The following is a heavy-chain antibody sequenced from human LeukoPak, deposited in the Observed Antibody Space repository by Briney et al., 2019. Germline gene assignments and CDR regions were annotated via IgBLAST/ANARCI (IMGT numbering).Heavy chain of an antibody. Sequence: GRSLRLSCAASGFTFSSYAMHWVRQAPGKGLEWVAVISYDGSNKYYADSVKGRFTISRDNSKNTLYLQMNSPRAEDTAVYYCARYDARYGMDVWGQGTTVTVSS. CDR1: GFTFSSYA. V-gene: IGHV3-30-3*01. CDR3: ARYDARYGMDV. D-gene: IGHD1-1*01. CDR2: ISYDGSNK. J-gene: IGHJ6*02.